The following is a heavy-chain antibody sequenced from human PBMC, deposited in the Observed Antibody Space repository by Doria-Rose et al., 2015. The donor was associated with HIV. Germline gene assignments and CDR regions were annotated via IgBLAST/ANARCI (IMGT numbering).Heavy chain of an antibody. CDR1: GVSLSSPGMG. D-gene: IGHD6-13*01. Sequence: ESGPVLVKPTETLTLTCTVSGVSLSSPGMGVSWIRQPPGKALEWLANIFSDDDRSYKSALMSRLTISRGTSKSQVVLTMTDMDPVDTATYYCARIKSSRWYHKYYFDFWGQGTLVIVSA. CDR2: IFSDDDR. CDR3: ARIKSSRWYHKYYFDF. V-gene: IGHV2-26*01. J-gene: IGHJ4*02.